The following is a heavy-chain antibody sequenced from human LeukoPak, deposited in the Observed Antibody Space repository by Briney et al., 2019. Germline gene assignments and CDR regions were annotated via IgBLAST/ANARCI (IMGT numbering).Heavy chain of an antibody. CDR1: GFTFSSYA. Sequence: SGGSLRLSCAASGFTFSSYAMSWVRQAPGKGLEWVSAISGSGGSTYYADSVKGRFTISRDNSKNTLYLQMNSLRAEDTAVYYCAKLREGGYSGYDCLDYWGQGTLVTASS. CDR3: AKLREGGYSGYDCLDY. V-gene: IGHV3-23*01. J-gene: IGHJ4*02. CDR2: ISGSGGST. D-gene: IGHD5-12*01.